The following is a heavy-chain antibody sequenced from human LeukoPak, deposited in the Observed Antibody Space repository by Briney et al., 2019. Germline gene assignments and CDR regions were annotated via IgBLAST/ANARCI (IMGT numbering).Heavy chain of an antibody. CDR1: GYTFTGYY. D-gene: IGHD4-23*01. Sequence: ASVKVSCKASGYTFTGYYMHWVRQAPGQGLEWMGWINPNSGGTNYAQKFQGRVTMTRDTSTSTVYMELSSLRSEGTAVYYCAREGYGGNTMLGGENDAFDIWGQGTMVTVSS. J-gene: IGHJ3*02. V-gene: IGHV1-2*02. CDR2: INPNSGGT. CDR3: AREGYGGNTMLGGENDAFDI.